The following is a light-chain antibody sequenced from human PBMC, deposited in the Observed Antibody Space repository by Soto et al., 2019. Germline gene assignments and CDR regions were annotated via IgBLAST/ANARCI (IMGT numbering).Light chain of an antibody. J-gene: IGKJ4*01. V-gene: IGKV3D-15*01. CDR3: QQYNNWGLS. CDR1: ENVGNN. CDR2: GSS. Sequence: IVLTQSPATLSVSPGERVTLSCRASENVGNNLAWYQQRPGQPPRLLLYGSSTRATGISATFSGSGSRTEFTLTISSLQSEDSAVYYCQQYNNWGLSFGGGTRGEI.